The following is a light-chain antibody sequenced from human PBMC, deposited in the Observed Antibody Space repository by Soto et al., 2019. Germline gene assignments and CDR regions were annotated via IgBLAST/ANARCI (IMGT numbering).Light chain of an antibody. Sequence: QSALTQPASVSGSPGQSITISCTGTSSDVGSYNLVSWYQQHPGKAPKLMIFEGSKRPSGVSNRFSGSKSGNTASLTISGLQAEDEADYYCCSYAGGSTFGGIFGGGTKVTVL. CDR2: EGS. CDR1: SSDVGSYNL. CDR3: CSYAGGSTFGGI. J-gene: IGLJ2*01. V-gene: IGLV2-23*03.